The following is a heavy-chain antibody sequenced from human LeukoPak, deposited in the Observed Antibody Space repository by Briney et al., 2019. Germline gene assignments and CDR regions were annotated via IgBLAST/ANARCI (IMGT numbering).Heavy chain of an antibody. CDR2: IKQDGSEK. D-gene: IGHD3-10*01. J-gene: IGHJ5*02. CDR1: GFTFSSYW. V-gene: IGHV3-7*01. CDR3: ARDKSITMVRGVYNWFDP. Sequence: PGGSLRLSCAASGFTFSSYWMSWVRQAPGKGLEWVANIKQDGSEKYYVDSVKGRFTISRDNAKNSLYLQMNSLRAEDTDVYYCARDKSITMVRGVYNWFDPWGQGTLVTVSS.